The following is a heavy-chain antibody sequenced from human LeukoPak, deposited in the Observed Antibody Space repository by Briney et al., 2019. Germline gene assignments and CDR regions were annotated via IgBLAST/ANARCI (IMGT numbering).Heavy chain of an antibody. Sequence: GGSLRLSCADSGFTFSSYGMHWVRQAPGKGLEWVAVISYDGSNKYYADSVKGRFTISRDNSKNTLYLQMNSLRAEDTAVYYCAKRGYCRGGTCFSHDAFDIWGQGTMVTVSS. J-gene: IGHJ3*02. CDR1: GFTFSSYG. V-gene: IGHV3-30*18. CDR3: AKRGYCRGGTCFSHDAFDI. D-gene: IGHD2-15*01. CDR2: ISYDGSNK.